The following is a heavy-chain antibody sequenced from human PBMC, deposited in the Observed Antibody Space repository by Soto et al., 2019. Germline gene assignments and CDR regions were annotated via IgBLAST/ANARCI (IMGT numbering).Heavy chain of an antibody. CDR1: GFTFSSYS. D-gene: IGHD2-21*02. J-gene: IGHJ4*02. Sequence: GGSLRLSCAASGFTFSSYSMNWVRQAPGKGLEWVSSISSSSSYIYYADSVKGRFTISRDNAKNSLYLQMNSLRAEDTAVYYCASSTTGDCGDCPTGRFDYWGQGTLVTVSS. CDR2: ISSSSSYI. CDR3: ASSTTGDCGDCPTGRFDY. V-gene: IGHV3-21*01.